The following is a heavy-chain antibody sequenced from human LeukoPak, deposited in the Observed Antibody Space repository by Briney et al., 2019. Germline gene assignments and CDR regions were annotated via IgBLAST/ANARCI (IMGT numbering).Heavy chain of an antibody. V-gene: IGHV3-30*18. CDR1: GFTFSTYG. Sequence: GGSLKLSFAAPGFTFSTYGMHWVPQAPGKGLEWVAVILYDGSNKYYADSVKGRFTISRDNSKNTLYLQMNSLRAEDTGVYYCAKDLSSGSRRAYWGQGTLVTVSS. CDR2: ILYDGSNK. D-gene: IGHD6-19*01. J-gene: IGHJ4*02. CDR3: AKDLSSGSRRAY.